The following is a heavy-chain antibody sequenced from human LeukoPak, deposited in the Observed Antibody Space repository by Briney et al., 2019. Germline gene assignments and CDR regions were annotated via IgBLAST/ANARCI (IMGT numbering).Heavy chain of an antibody. CDR3: GRDWRDDSSGQDAFDI. V-gene: IGHV4-30-4*01. Sequence: SETLSLTCTVSGGSISSGDYYWSWIRQPPGKGLEWIGYIYYSGSTYYNPSLKSRVTISVDTSKNQFSLKLSSVTAADTAVYYCGRDWRDDSSGQDAFDIWGQGTMVTVSS. J-gene: IGHJ3*02. CDR1: GGSISSGDYY. D-gene: IGHD3-22*01. CDR2: IYYSGST.